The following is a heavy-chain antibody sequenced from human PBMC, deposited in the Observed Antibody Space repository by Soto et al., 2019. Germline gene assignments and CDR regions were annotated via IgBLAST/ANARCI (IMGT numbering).Heavy chain of an antibody. D-gene: IGHD6-6*01. CDR3: ARDMPPFIEYSSSSDDY. CDR2: ISAYNGNT. CDR1: GYTFTSYG. Sequence: QVQLVQSGAEVKKPGASVKVSCKASGYTFTSYGISWVRQAPGQGLEWMGWISAYNGNTNYAQKLQGRVTMTTDTSTSTAYMELRSLRSDDTAVYYCARDMPPFIEYSSSSDDYWGQGTLVTVSS. V-gene: IGHV1-18*01. J-gene: IGHJ4*02.